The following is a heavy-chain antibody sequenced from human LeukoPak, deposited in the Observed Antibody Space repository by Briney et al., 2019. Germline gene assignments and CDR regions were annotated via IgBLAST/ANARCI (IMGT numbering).Heavy chain of an antibody. D-gene: IGHD6-19*01. CDR2: ISAYDGNT. CDR1: GYTFTSYG. V-gene: IGHV1-18*01. Sequence: GASVKVSCKASGYTFTSYGISWVRQAPGQGLEWMGWISAYDGNTNYAQKLQGRVTMTTDTSTSTAYMELRSLRCDDTAVYYCERVRGAIAVAGTGDYWGQGTLVTVSS. CDR3: ERVRGAIAVAGTGDY. J-gene: IGHJ4*02.